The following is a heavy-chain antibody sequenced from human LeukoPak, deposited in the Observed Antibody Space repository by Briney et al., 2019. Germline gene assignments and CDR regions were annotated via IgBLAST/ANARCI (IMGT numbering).Heavy chain of an antibody. CDR2: ISSSSSYI. D-gene: IGHD1-26*01. CDR1: GFTFSSYS. J-gene: IGHJ6*02. V-gene: IGHV3-21*01. CDR3: ARSVVQRKSGSYPVYYYYGMDV. Sequence: GGSLRLSCAASGFTFSSYSMNWVRQAPGKGLEWVSSISSSSSYIYYADSVKGRFTISRDNAKNSLYLQMNSLRAEDTAVYYCARSVVQRKSGSYPVYYYYGMDVWGQGTTVTVSS.